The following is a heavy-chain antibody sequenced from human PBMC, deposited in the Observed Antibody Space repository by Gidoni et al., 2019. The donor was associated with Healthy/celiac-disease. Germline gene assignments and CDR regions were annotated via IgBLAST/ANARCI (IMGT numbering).Heavy chain of an antibody. Sequence: QVQLQESGPGLVKPSETLSLTCTVSGGSISSYYWSWVRQPPGKGLEWIGYIYYSGSTNYNPSLKSRVTISVDTSKNQFSLKLSSVTAADTAVYYCARTVYYGMDVWGQGTTVTVSS. CDR3: ARTVYYGMDV. J-gene: IGHJ6*02. CDR2: IYYSGST. CDR1: GGSISSYY. V-gene: IGHV4-59*01. D-gene: IGHD4-4*01.